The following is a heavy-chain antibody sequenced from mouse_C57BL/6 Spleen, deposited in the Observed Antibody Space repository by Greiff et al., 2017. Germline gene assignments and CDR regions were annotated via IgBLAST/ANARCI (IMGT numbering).Heavy chain of an antibody. J-gene: IGHJ2*01. CDR2: ISYDGSN. V-gene: IGHV3-6*01. CDR3: ARVGGPTLYYFDY. CDR1: GYSITSGYY. Sequence: EVKLEESGPGLVKPSQSLSLTCSVTGYSITSGYYWNWIRQFPGNKLEWMGYISYDGSNNYNPSLKNRISITRDTSKNQFFLKLNSVTTEDTATYYCARVGGPTLYYFDYWGQGTTLTVSS.